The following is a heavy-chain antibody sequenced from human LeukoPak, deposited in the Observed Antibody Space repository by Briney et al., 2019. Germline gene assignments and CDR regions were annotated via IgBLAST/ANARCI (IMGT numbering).Heavy chain of an antibody. Sequence: ASVKVSCKASGYSFTSYGISWVRQAPGQGLEWMGWISVYNDNRKYAQNFQGRLTMTTDTFTSTAYMELRSLRSDDTAVYYCARDTGYGDYVGDYWDQGTLVTVSS. CDR3: ARDTGYGDYVGDY. D-gene: IGHD4-17*01. V-gene: IGHV1-18*01. J-gene: IGHJ4*02. CDR2: ISVYNDNR. CDR1: GYSFTSYG.